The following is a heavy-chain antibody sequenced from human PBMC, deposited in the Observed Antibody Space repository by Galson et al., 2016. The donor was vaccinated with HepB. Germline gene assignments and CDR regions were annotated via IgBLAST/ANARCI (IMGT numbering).Heavy chain of an antibody. D-gene: IGHD3-10*01. CDR1: GFIFNNNW. CDR3: ARSPGD. Sequence: SLRLSCAASGFIFNNNWMHWVRQVPGKGLVWVSEISPDGTTTRYANSVRGRFTISRDNAKNTVYLQLRSLGAEDTAVYYCARSPGDWGQGTLVTVSS. J-gene: IGHJ4*02. CDR2: ISPDGTTT. V-gene: IGHV3-74*01.